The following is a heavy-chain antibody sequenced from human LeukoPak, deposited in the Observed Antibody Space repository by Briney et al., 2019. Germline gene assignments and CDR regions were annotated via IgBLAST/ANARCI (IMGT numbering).Heavy chain of an antibody. CDR2: ISAYNGNT. CDR3: ARGITMVRGVYYFDY. CDR1: GYTFTSYG. J-gene: IGHJ4*02. D-gene: IGHD3-10*01. V-gene: IGHV1-18*01. Sequence: ASVKVSCKASGYTFTSYGISWVRQAPGQGLEWMGWISAYNGNTNYAQKLQGRVTMTTDTSTSTACMELRSMRSDDTAVYYCARGITMVRGVYYFDYWGQGTLVTVSS.